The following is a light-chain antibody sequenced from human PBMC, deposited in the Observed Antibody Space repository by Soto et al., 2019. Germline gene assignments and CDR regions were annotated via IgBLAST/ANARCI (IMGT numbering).Light chain of an antibody. CDR1: QSVSSY. Sequence: EIVLTQSPATLSLSPGERATLSCRASQSVSSYLAWYQQKPGQAPRLLIYDASNSATAIPARFSGSGSGTDFSLPISSLEPEDCAVYYCQQRSIWPPLTFGGGTKVEIK. CDR3: QQRSIWPPLT. CDR2: DAS. V-gene: IGKV3-11*01. J-gene: IGKJ4*01.